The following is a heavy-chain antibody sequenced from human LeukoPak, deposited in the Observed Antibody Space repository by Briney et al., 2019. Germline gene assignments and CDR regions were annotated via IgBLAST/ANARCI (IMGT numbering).Heavy chain of an antibody. J-gene: IGHJ6*02. CDR2: IKQDGSEK. CDR3: ARDNMVRGSYGMDA. Sequence: GGSLRLSCAASGFTFSSYLMSWVRQASGKGLERVANIKQDGSEKYYVDSVKGRFTISRDNAKNSLYLQMNSLRAEDTAVYYCARDNMVRGSYGMDAWGQGTTVTVSS. D-gene: IGHD3-10*01. CDR1: GFTFSSYL. V-gene: IGHV3-7*01.